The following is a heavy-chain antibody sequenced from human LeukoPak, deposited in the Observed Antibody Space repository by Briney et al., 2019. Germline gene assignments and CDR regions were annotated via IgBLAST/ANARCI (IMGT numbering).Heavy chain of an antibody. D-gene: IGHD6-13*01. CDR1: GFTFSSYW. V-gene: IGHV3-74*01. CDR3: ARVRAATGTYAFDI. J-gene: IGHJ3*02. CDR2: INTDGSST. Sequence: PGWSLRLSCAASGFTFSSYWMHWVRQAPGKGLVWVSRINTDGSSTTYADSVKGRFTISRDNAKNTLYLQMNSLRAEDTAVYYCARVRAATGTYAFDIWGQGTMVTVSS.